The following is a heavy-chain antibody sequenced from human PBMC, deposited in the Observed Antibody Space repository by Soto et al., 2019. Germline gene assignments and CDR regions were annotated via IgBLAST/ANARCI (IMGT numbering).Heavy chain of an antibody. CDR1: GYIFVNYG. CDR3: AMVDLYVTPTPQDV. CDR2: ISAYTGNT. V-gene: IGHV1-18*01. J-gene: IGHJ6*02. Sequence: QVQLEQSGDEVKKPGASVKVSCKASGYIFVNYGIAWVRQAPGQGLEWLGWISAYTGNTYYATKLQGRLTLTTDTATSTAFMGIGSLTSGETAVYYCAMVDLYVTPTPQDVWGQGTTVTVSS. D-gene: IGHD3-16*01.